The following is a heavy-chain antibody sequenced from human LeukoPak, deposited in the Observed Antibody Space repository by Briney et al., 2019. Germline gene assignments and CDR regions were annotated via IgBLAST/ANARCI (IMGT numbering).Heavy chain of an antibody. V-gene: IGHV4-59*11. J-gene: IGHJ5*02. CDR3: ARMLGSNGCYGCGWLDP. CDR2: FHIGGAT. CDR1: GGSISSHY. D-gene: IGHD2-8*01. Sequence: PSETLSLTCTVSGGSISSHYWSWIRQPPGQGLEWIGYFHIGGATDYNPSLESRVAMSVGTSKYPFSVKLRSVTRADTAVYYCARMLGSNGCYGCGWLDPWGQGTLVTVSS.